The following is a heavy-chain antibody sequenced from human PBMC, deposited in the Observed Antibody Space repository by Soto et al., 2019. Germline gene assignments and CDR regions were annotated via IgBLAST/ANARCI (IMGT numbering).Heavy chain of an antibody. D-gene: IGHD2-2*01. CDR2: ISPYSGYT. CDR3: AREASVLIPAAQPSRFDS. Sequence: SLKVSCKGFGYSFMKYGINWVRQAPGQGLEWVGWISPYSGYTHSAQKFHGRLTLTTDTAASTAYMELRILRSADTALYYCAREASVLIPAAQPSRFDSWGQGTLVTVSS. J-gene: IGHJ4*02. V-gene: IGHV1-18*01. CDR1: GYSFMKYG.